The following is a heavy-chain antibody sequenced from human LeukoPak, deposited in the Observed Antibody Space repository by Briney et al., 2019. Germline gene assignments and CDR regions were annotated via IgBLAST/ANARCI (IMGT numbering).Heavy chain of an antibody. CDR3: ARRDWNLGYFDY. V-gene: IGHV3-23*01. CDR1: GFTFSSYA. Sequence: GGSLRLSCAASGFTFSSYAMSWVRQAPGKGLEWVSAISGSGGSTYYADSVKGRFTISRDNSKNTLYLQMNSLRAEDTAVYYCARRDWNLGYFDYWGPGTLVTVSS. CDR2: ISGSGGST. D-gene: IGHD1-1*01. J-gene: IGHJ4*02.